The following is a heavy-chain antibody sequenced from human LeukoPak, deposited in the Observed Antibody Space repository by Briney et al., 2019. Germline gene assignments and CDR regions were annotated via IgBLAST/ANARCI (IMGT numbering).Heavy chain of an antibody. Sequence: SETLSLTCTVSGGSISSGDYYWSWIRQPPGKGLEWIAYMYYSGSTYYNPSLKSRVTMSADTSKNQLSLKLSSVTAADTAVYYCARPYYYDIRIDRWGQGVLVTVSS. CDR1: GGSISSGDYY. J-gene: IGHJ5*02. D-gene: IGHD3-22*01. CDR2: MYYSGST. CDR3: ARPYYYDIRIDR. V-gene: IGHV4-30-4*01.